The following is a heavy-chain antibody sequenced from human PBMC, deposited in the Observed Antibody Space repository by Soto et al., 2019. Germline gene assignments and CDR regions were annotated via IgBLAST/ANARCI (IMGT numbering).Heavy chain of an antibody. J-gene: IGHJ4*02. CDR1: GDSINSTSYY. CDR2: IYFSGST. D-gene: IGHD6-13*01. V-gene: IGHV4-39*01. Sequence: DTLSLTCIVSGDSINSTSYYWGWIRQPPGQGLEWIASIYFSGSTYNNPSLKSRLTVSVDTSKSQFSLKLSSVTAADTALYYCARQRIVASGTFVDYWGQGSLVTVSS. CDR3: ARQRIVASGTFVDY.